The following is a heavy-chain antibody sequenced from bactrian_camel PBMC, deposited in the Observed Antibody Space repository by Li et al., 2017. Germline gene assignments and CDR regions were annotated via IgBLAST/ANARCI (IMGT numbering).Heavy chain of an antibody. D-gene: IGHD2*01. V-gene: IGHV3S1*01. CDR2: INSGGGST. CDR1: GFTFSSYW. J-gene: IGHJ4*01. CDR3: PSGVVSGPMSITP. Sequence: QVQLVESGGGLVQPGGSLTLSCAASGFTFSSYWMYWVRQAPGKGLEWVSDINSGGGSTYYADAVKGRFTISRDNAKNTLYLQMNSLKTEDTAVYSAPSGVVSGPMSITPGARGPRSPSP.